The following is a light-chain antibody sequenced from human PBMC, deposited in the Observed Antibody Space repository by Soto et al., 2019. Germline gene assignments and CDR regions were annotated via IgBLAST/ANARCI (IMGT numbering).Light chain of an antibody. CDR1: SSDIGGYKY. CDR2: DVT. Sequence: QSALTQPASVSGSPGQSITISCTGTSSDIGGYKYVSWYQQHPGKAPKLMIYDVTNRPSGVSNRFSGSKSGNTASLTISGLQAEDEADYYCSSYTNSGALVVFGGGTNSPS. CDR3: SSYTNSGALVV. V-gene: IGLV2-14*01. J-gene: IGLJ2*01.